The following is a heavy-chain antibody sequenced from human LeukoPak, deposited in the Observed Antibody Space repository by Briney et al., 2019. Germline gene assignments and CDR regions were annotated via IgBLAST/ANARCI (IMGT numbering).Heavy chain of an antibody. D-gene: IGHD2-21*01. CDR3: ARGKFLGHYFDY. Sequence: SETLSLTCTVSGGSISSSSYYWGWIRQPPGKGLEWIGSIYYSGSTYYNPSLKSRVTISVDTSKNQFSLKLSSVTAADTAVYYCARGKFLGHYFDYWGQGTLVTVSS. CDR1: GGSISSSSYY. V-gene: IGHV4-39*01. J-gene: IGHJ4*02. CDR2: IYYSGST.